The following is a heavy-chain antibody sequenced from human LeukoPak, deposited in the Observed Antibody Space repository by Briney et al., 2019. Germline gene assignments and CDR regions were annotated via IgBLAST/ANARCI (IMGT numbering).Heavy chain of an antibody. CDR3: ARDKVLSGRRTPDAFDI. CDR1: GYTFTGYY. CDR2: INPNSGGT. Sequence: ASVKVSCKASGYTFTGYYMHWVRQAPGQGLEWMGWINPNSGGTNYAQKFQGRVTMTRDTSISTAYMELSGLRSDDTAVYYCARDKVLSGRRTPDAFDIWGQGTMVTVSS. D-gene: IGHD5-12*01. J-gene: IGHJ3*02. V-gene: IGHV1-2*02.